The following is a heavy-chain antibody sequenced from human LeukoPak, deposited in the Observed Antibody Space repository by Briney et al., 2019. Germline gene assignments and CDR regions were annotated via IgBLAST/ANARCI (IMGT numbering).Heavy chain of an antibody. Sequence: GASVNVSCKASGYTFTGYYMHWVRQAPGQGLEWMGLINPNSGGTNYAQKFQGRVTMTRDTSISTTYMKLSRLRSDDTAVHYCARDSELPYYYYHGMDVWGQGTTVTVSS. CDR3: ARDSELPYYYYHGMDV. J-gene: IGHJ6*02. V-gene: IGHV1-2*02. CDR1: GYTFTGYY. CDR2: INPNSGGT. D-gene: IGHD1-26*01.